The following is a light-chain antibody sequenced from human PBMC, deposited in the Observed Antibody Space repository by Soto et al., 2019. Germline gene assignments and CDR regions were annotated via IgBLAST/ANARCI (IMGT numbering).Light chain of an antibody. Sequence: DIQMTQSPSSLSASVGDRVTITWRGRQSISTYLNWYQQRPEKAPKLRIYAASSLQSGTPSRCNGSGAVRDFTLCIISLKPDDVATYYCQKRYSRPAFGPGTKLDSK. CDR2: AAS. J-gene: IGKJ3*01. CDR3: QKRYSRPA. V-gene: IGKV1-39*01. CDR1: QSISTY.